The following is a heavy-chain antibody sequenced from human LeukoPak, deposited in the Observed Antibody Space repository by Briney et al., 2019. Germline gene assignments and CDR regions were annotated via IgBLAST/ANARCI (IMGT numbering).Heavy chain of an antibody. CDR1: GGSFSGDY. V-gene: IGHV4-34*01. CDR3: ARAGIAAGRWFDP. Sequence: PSETLSLTCAVYGGSFSGDYWSWIRQPPGKGLEWIGEINHSGSTNYNPSLKSRVTISVDTSKNQFSLKLSSVTAADTAVYCCARAGIAAGRWFDPWGQGTLVTVSS. CDR2: INHSGST. D-gene: IGHD6-13*01. J-gene: IGHJ5*02.